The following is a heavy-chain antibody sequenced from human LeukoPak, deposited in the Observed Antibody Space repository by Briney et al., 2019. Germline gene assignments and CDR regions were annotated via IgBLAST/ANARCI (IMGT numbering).Heavy chain of an antibody. CDR1: GFTFSSYW. V-gene: IGHV3-7*01. CDR2: IKQDGSEK. Sequence: TGGSLRLSCAASGFTFSSYWMSWVRQAPGKGLEWVANIKQDGSEKYYVDSVKGRFTISRDNAKNSLYLQMNSLRAEDTAAYYCARDGSRGSHGFDYWGQGTLVTVSS. D-gene: IGHD3-10*01. J-gene: IGHJ4*02. CDR3: ARDGSRGSHGFDY.